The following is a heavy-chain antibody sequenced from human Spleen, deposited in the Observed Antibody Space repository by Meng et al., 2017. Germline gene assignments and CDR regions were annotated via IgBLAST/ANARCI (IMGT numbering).Heavy chain of an antibody. CDR3: ARQAMTWQTYYFDF. CDR2: IYPGDSNT. CDR1: AYSFTDYW. V-gene: IGHV5-51*01. Sequence: GESLKISCKGSAYSFTDYWIGWVRQMPGKGLEWMGSIYPGDSNTRYNPSLQEQVTISVDKSISTAYLQWSSLKASDTAFYYCARQAMTWQTYYFDFWGQGTLVTVSS. J-gene: IGHJ4*02.